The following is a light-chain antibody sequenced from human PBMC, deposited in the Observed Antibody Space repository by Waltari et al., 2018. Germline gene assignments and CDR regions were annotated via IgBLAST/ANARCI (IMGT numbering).Light chain of an antibody. CDR1: SASIASTS. V-gene: IGLV6-57*01. J-gene: IGLJ3*02. CDR2: EDN. CDR3: QSYDSSNQV. Sequence: NFMLTQPHSVSESPGKTVTISCTRSSASIASTSVPWYQQRPGSSPTPVIYEDNQRPSGVPDRFSGSIDSSSNSASLTISGLKTDEADYYCQSYDSSNQVFGEGTKLTVL.